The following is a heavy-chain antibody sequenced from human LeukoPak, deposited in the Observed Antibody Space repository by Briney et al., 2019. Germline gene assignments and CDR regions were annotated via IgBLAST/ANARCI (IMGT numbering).Heavy chain of an antibody. CDR1: GFSFRNYW. CDR2: TEPDGSAE. CDR3: ARDGGLHTNFDY. V-gene: IGHV3-7*01. D-gene: IGHD2-15*01. J-gene: IGHJ4*02. Sequence: GGSLRLSCAASGFSFRNYWMGWVRQAPGKGLEWVANTEPDGSAEYYADSVRGRFTASRDNANNLLYLQMNRLRAEDTAVYYCARDGGLHTNFDYWGQGTLLTVSS.